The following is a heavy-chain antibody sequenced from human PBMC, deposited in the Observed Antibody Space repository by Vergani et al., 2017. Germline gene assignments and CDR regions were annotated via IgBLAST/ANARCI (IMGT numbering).Heavy chain of an antibody. CDR3: ARHIGRDFDP. D-gene: IGHD3-10*01. V-gene: IGHV3-30*03. J-gene: IGHJ5*02. CDR2: ISYDGSNK. Sequence: QVQLVESGGGVVQPGRSLRLSCAASGFTFSSYGMHWVRQAPGKGLEWVAVISYDGSNKYYADSVKGRFTISRDNSKNTLYLQMNSLRAEDTAVYYCARHIGRDFDPWGQGTLVTVSS. CDR1: GFTFSSYG.